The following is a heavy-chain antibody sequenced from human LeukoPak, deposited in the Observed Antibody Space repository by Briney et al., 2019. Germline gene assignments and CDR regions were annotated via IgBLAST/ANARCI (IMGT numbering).Heavy chain of an antibody. V-gene: IGHV3-30-3*02. CDR3: AKIPLDRATIRWFDP. Sequence: EPGGSLRLSCAASGFTFRSYPMHWVRQAPGKGLEWVAVILYDGSEKQYAPPVKGRFTISRDNSKNTLYLQMNCLTAADTAVYYCAKIPLDRATIRWFDPWGQGTLVTVSS. J-gene: IGHJ5*02. D-gene: IGHD5-24*01. CDR2: ILYDGSEK. CDR1: GFTFRSYP.